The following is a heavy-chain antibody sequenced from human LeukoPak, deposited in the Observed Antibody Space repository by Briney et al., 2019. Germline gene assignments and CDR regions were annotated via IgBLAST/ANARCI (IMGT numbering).Heavy chain of an antibody. D-gene: IGHD3-22*01. CDR3: AKDDYYDSSGDPNWFDP. CDR1: GFTFSSYG. CDR2: ISGSGGST. Sequence: QAGGSLRLSCAASGFTFSSYGMSWVRQAPGKGLEWVSAISGSGGSTYYADSVKGRFTISRDNSKNTLYLQMNSLRAEDTAVYFCAKDDYYDSSGDPNWFDPWGQGTLVTVSS. J-gene: IGHJ5*02. V-gene: IGHV3-23*01.